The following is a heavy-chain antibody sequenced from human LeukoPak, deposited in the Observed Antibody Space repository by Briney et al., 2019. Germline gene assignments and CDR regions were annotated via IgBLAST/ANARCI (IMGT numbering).Heavy chain of an antibody. CDR2: ISAYNGNT. CDR3: ARDKSGSYYSHFDY. CDR1: GYTFTSYG. D-gene: IGHD1-26*01. V-gene: IGHV1-18*01. J-gene: IGHJ4*02. Sequence: ASVKVSCKASGYTFTSYGISWVRQAPGQGLEWMGWISAYNGNTNYAQKLQGRVTMTTDTSTSTAYMELRSLRSDDTAVYYCARDKSGSYYSHFDYWGQGTLVTVSS.